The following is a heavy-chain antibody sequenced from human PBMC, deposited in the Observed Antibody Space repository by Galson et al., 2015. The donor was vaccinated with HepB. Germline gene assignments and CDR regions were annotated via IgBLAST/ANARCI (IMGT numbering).Heavy chain of an antibody. D-gene: IGHD3-3*01. CDR1: GFTFSSYS. Sequence: SLRLSCAASGFTFSSYSMNWVRQAPGKGLEWVSSISSSSSYIYYADSVKGRFTISRDNAKNSLYLQMNSLRAEDTAVYYCARVTYYDFWRSHGMDVWGQGTTVTVSS. V-gene: IGHV3-21*01. CDR3: ARVTYYDFWRSHGMDV. J-gene: IGHJ6*02. CDR2: ISSSSSYI.